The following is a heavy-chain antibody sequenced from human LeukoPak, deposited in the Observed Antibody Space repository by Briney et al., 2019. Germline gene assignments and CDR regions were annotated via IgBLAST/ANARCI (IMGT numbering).Heavy chain of an antibody. CDR2: IIPIFGTA. CDR3: ATREGGYYYDSSGYPSYYFDH. J-gene: IGHJ4*02. V-gene: IGHV1-69*13. CDR1: GGTFNSYA. Sequence: ASVKVSCKASGGTFNSYAISWVRQAPGQGLEWMGGIIPIFGTADYAQKFQGRVTITADESTSTAYMELSSLRSEDTAVYYCATREGGYYYDSSGYPSYYFDHWGQGTLVTVSS. D-gene: IGHD3-22*01.